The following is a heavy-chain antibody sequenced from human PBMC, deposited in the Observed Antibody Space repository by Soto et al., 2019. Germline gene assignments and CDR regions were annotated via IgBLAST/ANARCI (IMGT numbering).Heavy chain of an antibody. V-gene: IGHV1-8*01. Sequence: ASVKVSCKASGYTFTSYDINWVRQATGQGLEWMGWMNPNSGNTGYAQKFQGRVTMTRNTSISTAYMELSSLRSEDTAVYYCARGGYSSGWYSSSYYYYGMDVWGQGTTVTVSS. CDR2: MNPNSGNT. CDR3: ARGGYSSGWYSSSYYYYGMDV. D-gene: IGHD6-19*01. CDR1: GYTFTSYD. J-gene: IGHJ6*02.